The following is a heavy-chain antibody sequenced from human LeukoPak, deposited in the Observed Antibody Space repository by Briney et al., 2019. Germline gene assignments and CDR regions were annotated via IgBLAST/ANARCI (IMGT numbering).Heavy chain of an antibody. V-gene: IGHV1-18*01. J-gene: IGHJ6*02. CDR3: ASDYYYDSSGPSPYGMDA. CDR2: ISAYNGNT. Sequence: ASVKVSCKASGYTFTSYGISWVRQAPGQGLEWMGWISAYNGNTNYAQKLQGRVTMTTDTSTSTAYMELRSLRSDDTAVYYCASDYYYDSSGPSPYGMDAWGQGTTVTVSS. D-gene: IGHD3-22*01. CDR1: GYTFTSYG.